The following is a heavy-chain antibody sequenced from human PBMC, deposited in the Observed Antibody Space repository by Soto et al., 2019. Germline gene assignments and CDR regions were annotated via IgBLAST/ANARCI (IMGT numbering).Heavy chain of an antibody. CDR1: GFTVSSNY. CDR3: ARDLDAMTAIAFDI. Sequence: LRLSCAASGFTVSSNYMSWVRQAPGKGLEWVSVIYSGGSTYYADSVKGRFTISRDNSKNTLYLQMNSLRAEDTAVYYCARDLDAMTAIAFDIWGQGTMVTVSS. CDR2: IYSGGST. V-gene: IGHV3-66*01. J-gene: IGHJ3*02.